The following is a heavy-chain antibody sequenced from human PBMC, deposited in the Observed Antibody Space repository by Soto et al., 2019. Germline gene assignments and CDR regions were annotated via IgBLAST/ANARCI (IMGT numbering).Heavy chain of an antibody. Sequence: PGGSLRLSCAASGSTFRCYGMHWVRQLPGKGLEWVAVISYDGSNKYYADFVKGRFTISRDNSKNTLYLQMNSLRAEDTAVYYCAKGAIGGATYYYGMDVWGQGTTVTVSS. CDR2: ISYDGSNK. J-gene: IGHJ6*02. V-gene: IGHV3-30*18. CDR3: AKGAIGGATYYYGMDV. D-gene: IGHD1-26*01. CDR1: GSTFRCYG.